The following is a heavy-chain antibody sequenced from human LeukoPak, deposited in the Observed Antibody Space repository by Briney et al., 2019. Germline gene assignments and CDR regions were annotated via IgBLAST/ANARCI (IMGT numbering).Heavy chain of an antibody. V-gene: IGHV4-59*01. J-gene: IGHJ4*02. Sequence: SETLSLTCTVSGGSISSYYWSWIRQPPGKGLEWIGYIYYSGSTNYNPSLKSRVTISVDTSKNQFSLKLSSVTAADTAVYCCARAGMTSFDYWGQGTLVTVSS. CDR2: IYYSGST. CDR3: ARAGMTSFDY. CDR1: GGSISSYY. D-gene: IGHD4-11*01.